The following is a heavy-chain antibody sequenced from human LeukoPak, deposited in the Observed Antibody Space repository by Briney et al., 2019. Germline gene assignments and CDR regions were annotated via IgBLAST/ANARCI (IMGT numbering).Heavy chain of an antibody. CDR2: VYPSGTT. CDR3: ARLYSSASIGVHYFDY. D-gene: IGHD6-6*01. J-gene: IGHJ4*02. Sequence: SETLSLTCTVSVGSISRGVYYWRWIRQPAGKGLEWIGRVYPSGTTNYDPSLKSRVTISVDTSKNQFSLKLSSVTAADTAIYYCARLYSSASIGVHYFDYWGQGTLVTVSS. CDR1: VGSISRGVYY. V-gene: IGHV4-61*02.